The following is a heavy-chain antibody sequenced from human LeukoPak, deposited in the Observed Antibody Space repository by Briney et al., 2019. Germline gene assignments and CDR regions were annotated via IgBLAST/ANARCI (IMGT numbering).Heavy chain of an antibody. J-gene: IGHJ5*02. CDR2: INHSGRT. D-gene: IGHD6-6*01. Sequence: SETLSLTCAVYGGSFSGYYCSWICQPPGKGLEWIWEINHSGRTNYTPSLKSQVTISVATSKNQFSLKLSSVTAADTAVYYCARGGLYSSSWWFDPWGQGTLVTVSS. V-gene: IGHV4-34*01. CDR1: GGSFSGYY. CDR3: ARGGLYSSSWWFDP.